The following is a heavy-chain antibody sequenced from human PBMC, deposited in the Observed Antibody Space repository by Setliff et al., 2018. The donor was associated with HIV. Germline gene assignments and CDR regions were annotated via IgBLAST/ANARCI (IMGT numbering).Heavy chain of an antibody. Sequence: SETLSLTCTVSGGSISSYYWSWIRQPPGKGLEWIGYIYDSGSANYNPSLKSRVTISVDTSKNQFSLKLSSVTAADTAVYYCARAHYNFWSGYSNWFDPWGQGTLVTVSS. V-gene: IGHV4-59*01. CDR3: ARAHYNFWSGYSNWFDP. CDR2: IYDSGSA. CDR1: GGSISSYY. J-gene: IGHJ5*02. D-gene: IGHD3-3*01.